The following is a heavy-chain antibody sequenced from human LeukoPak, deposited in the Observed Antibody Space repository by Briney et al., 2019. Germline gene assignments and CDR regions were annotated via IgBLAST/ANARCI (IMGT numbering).Heavy chain of an antibody. D-gene: IGHD3-10*01. Sequence: GGSLRLSCAASGFTFSSYAMNWVRQAPGKGLEWVSSISSSSSYIYYADSVKGRFTISRDNAKNSLYLQMNSLRAEDTAVYYCAGVLGGSGSFNDYWGQGTLVTVSS. CDR3: AGVLGGSGSFNDY. V-gene: IGHV3-21*01. CDR2: ISSSSSYI. CDR1: GFTFSSYA. J-gene: IGHJ4*02.